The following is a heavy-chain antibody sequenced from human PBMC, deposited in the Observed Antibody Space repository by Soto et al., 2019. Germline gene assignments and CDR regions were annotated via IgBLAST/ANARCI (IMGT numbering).Heavy chain of an antibody. CDR2: IYYSGST. V-gene: IGHV4-59*01. J-gene: IGHJ5*02. CDR1: GGSISSYY. Sequence: QVQLQESGPGLVKPSETLSLTCTVSGGSISSYYWSWIRQPPGKGLEWIGYIYYSGSTNYNPSLKSLVTISVDTSKNQYSLKLSSVTAADTAVYYCARENDYGDLNWFDPWGQGTLVTVSS. D-gene: IGHD4-17*01. CDR3: ARENDYGDLNWFDP.